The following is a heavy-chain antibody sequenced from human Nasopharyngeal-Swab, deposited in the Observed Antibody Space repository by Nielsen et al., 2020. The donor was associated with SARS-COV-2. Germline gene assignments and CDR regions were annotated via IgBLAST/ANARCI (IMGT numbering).Heavy chain of an antibody. V-gene: IGHV1-46*01. J-gene: IGHJ4*02. Sequence: ASVKVSCKASGYTFTSYYMHWVRQAPGQGLEWMGIINPSGGSTSYAQKFQGRVTMTRDTSTSTAYMELSSLRSEDTAVYYCARDRDYYDSSGYTTPDYWGQGTLVTVSS. CDR3: ARDRDYYDSSGYTTPDY. D-gene: IGHD3-22*01. CDR1: GYTFTSYY. CDR2: INPSGGST.